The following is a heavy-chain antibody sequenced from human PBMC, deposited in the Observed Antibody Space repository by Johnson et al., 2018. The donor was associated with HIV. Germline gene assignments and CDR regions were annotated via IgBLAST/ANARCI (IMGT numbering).Heavy chain of an antibody. V-gene: IGHV3-30*18. J-gene: IGHJ3*01. CDR3: AKSGLFVLVVYAPDVFDV. D-gene: IGHD2-8*02. CDR1: GFTFSVYG. CDR2: ISYDGSNK. Sequence: QLVESGGGVVQPGGSLRLSCGASGFTFSVYGMHWVRQSPGKGLDWVAVISYDGSNKYYADSVKGRFTISRDNSKNTLYLQMNSLRAEDTAVYYCAKSGLFVLVVYAPDVFDVWGQGTMVTVSS.